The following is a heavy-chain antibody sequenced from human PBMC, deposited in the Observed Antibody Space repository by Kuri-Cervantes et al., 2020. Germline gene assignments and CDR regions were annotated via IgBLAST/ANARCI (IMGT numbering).Heavy chain of an antibody. CDR1: GGPFSGYY. Sequence: SETLSLTCVVYGGPFSGYYWNWIRQPPGKGLEWIGEINHSGGTNYNPSLKSRVTISLDTSKNQFSLRLGSVTAADTAVYYCARDYDILTGYQNWYFDLWGRGTLVTVSS. D-gene: IGHD3-9*01. J-gene: IGHJ2*01. V-gene: IGHV4-34*01. CDR3: ARDYDILTGYQNWYFDL. CDR2: INHSGGT.